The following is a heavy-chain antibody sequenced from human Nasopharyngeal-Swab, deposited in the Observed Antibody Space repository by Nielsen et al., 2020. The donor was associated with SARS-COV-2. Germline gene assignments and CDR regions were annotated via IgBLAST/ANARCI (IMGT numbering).Heavy chain of an antibody. V-gene: IGHV3-30*18. CDR3: AKGGYSYGYYYYYYMDV. CDR2: ISYDGSNK. J-gene: IGHJ6*03. Sequence: VRQAPGKGLEWVAVISYDGSNKYYADSVKGRFTISIDNSKNTLYLQMNSLRAEDTAVYYCAKGGYSYGYYYYYYMDVWGKGTTVTVSS. D-gene: IGHD5-18*01.